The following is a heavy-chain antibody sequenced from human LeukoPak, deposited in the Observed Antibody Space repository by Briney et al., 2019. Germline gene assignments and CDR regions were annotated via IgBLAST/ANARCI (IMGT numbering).Heavy chain of an antibody. V-gene: IGHV1-69*13. J-gene: IGHJ4*02. CDR1: GGTFSSYA. D-gene: IGHD3-10*01. Sequence: ASVKVSCKASGGTFSSYAISWVRQAPGQGLEWMGGIIPIFGTANYAQKFQGRVTITADESTSTAYMELSSLRSEDTAVYYCAREFGTVVRGVIHRTFDYWGQGTLVTVSS. CDR3: AREFGTVVRGVIHRTFDY. CDR2: IIPIFGTA.